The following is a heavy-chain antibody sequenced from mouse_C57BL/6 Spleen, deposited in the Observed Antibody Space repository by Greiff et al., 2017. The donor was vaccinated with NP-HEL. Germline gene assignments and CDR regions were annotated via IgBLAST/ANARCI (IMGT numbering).Heavy chain of an antibody. Sequence: PLPPSVASLSPPLSSVPLSFHSSFYPFPSSLLHFLPPRPVPCLYLIGYINPSCGYTKYNQKFKDKATLTADKSSSTAYMQLSSLTYEDSAVYYCARGGYYYFDYWGQGTTLTVSS. CDR2: INPSCGYT. D-gene: IGHD2-14*01. CDR1: FYPFPSSL. J-gene: IGHJ2*01. V-gene: IGHV1-7*01. CDR3: ARGGYYYFDY.